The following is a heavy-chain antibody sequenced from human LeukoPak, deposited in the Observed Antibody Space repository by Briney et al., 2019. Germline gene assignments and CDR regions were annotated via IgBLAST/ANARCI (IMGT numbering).Heavy chain of an antibody. D-gene: IGHD2-2*01. CDR2: INPHSGGT. V-gene: IGHV1-2*02. Sequence: ASVKVCCKASGHNYRDYYIHWVRHAPGQGLEWMGWINPHSGGTRYAPKFQGRVAMSSNMSINTAYMELRSLTSDDTATFYCARVNRFYFIKYQTAYDMWGQGTRVIVSS. CDR3: ARVNRFYFIKYQTAYDM. J-gene: IGHJ3*02. CDR1: GHNYRDYY.